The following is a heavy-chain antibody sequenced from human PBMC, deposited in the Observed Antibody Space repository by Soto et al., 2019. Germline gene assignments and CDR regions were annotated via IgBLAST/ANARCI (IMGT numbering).Heavy chain of an antibody. CDR1: GGCFSGYY. J-gene: IGHJ6*02. V-gene: IGHV4-34*01. D-gene: IGHD5-18*01. CDR2: INHSGST. Sequence: AESLLLTCAVYGGCFSGYYCSSICQSPGKGPPRLGEINHSGSTNYNPSLKSRVTISVDTSKNQFSLKLSPVTAEDTAVYYCAVTNPRYSYGAETDYYYYSMDVWGQGTT. CDR3: AVTNPRYSYGAETDYYYYSMDV.